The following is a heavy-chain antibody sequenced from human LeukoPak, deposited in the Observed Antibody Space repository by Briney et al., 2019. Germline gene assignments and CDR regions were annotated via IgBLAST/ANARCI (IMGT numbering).Heavy chain of an antibody. D-gene: IGHD2-2*01. CDR2: IDPSDSYT. Sequence: GESLRISCQGSGYSLTSYWISGVRQMPGKGLEWMGRIDPSDSYTNYSPSFQGHVTISADKSISTAYLQWSSLKASDTAMYYCARSDIVVVPAARGAFDIWGQGTMVTVSS. CDR3: ARSDIVVVPAARGAFDI. J-gene: IGHJ3*02. V-gene: IGHV5-10-1*01. CDR1: GYSLTSYW.